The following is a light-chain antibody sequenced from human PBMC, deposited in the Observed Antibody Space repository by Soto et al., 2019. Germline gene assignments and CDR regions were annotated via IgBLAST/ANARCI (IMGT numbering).Light chain of an antibody. CDR3: LQDYTYPWT. V-gene: IGKV1-6*01. CDR2: ATS. J-gene: IGKJ1*01. Sequence: QMTQSPSSLSASIGDRVTITWRASQGIRSDLGWYQQKPGKAPKLLIYATSSLESGVPSRFSGSGSGADFTLTISSLQPEDFATYYCLQDYTYPWTFGQGTKVDIK. CDR1: QGIRSD.